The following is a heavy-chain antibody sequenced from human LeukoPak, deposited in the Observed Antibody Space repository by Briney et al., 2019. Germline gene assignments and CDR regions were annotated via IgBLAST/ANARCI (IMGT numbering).Heavy chain of an antibody. V-gene: IGHV4-61*02. CDR3: ARGQRSYFRAVDD. CDR1: GGSISSGSYY. Sequence: PSQTLSLTCTVSGGSISSGSYYWSWIRQPAGKGLEWIGRIYTSGSTNYNPSLKSRVTISVDTSKNQFSLKLTAVTAADTAVYYCARGQRSYFRAVDDWGLGTLVTVSS. J-gene: IGHJ4*02. CDR2: IYTSGST. D-gene: IGHD1-26*01.